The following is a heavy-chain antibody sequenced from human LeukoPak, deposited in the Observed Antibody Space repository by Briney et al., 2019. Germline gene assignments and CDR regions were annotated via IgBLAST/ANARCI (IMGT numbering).Heavy chain of an antibody. Sequence: ASVKLSCKASGGSFNSYAINWVRQAPGQGLEWMGGIIPIFGTANYAQKLQGRVTITADESTSTAYMELSSLRSEDTAVYYCATTAATAGMNWFDPWGQGTLVTVSS. V-gene: IGHV1-69*13. D-gene: IGHD6-13*01. CDR2: IIPIFGTA. J-gene: IGHJ5*02. CDR1: GGSFNSYA. CDR3: ATTAATAGMNWFDP.